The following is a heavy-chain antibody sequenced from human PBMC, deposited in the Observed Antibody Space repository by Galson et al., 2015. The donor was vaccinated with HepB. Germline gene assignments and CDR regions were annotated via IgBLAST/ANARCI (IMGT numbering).Heavy chain of an antibody. CDR3: AGVPAYYYFYYMDI. J-gene: IGHJ6*03. CDR1: GGSFSGYY. D-gene: IGHD2-2*01. V-gene: IGHV4-34*01. Sequence: ETLSLTCAVYGGSFSGYYWSWIRQPPGEGLGGIGEINQSGSTNYNPSLKSRVTISIDTSKNQFSLKLSSVTAADTAVYYCAGVPAYYYFYYMDIWGKGTTVTVSS. CDR2: INQSGST.